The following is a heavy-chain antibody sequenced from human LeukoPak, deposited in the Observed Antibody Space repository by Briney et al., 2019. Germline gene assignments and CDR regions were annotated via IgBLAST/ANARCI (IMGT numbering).Heavy chain of an antibody. CDR1: GFTFGSYS. CDR3: AEVRSSASDI. CDR2: ISGSSSAI. D-gene: IGHD3-10*01. V-gene: IGHV3-48*02. Sequence: GGSLRLSCAASGFTFGSYSMNWVRQAPGKGLEWISYISGSSSAIYYADSVKGRFTISRDNAKNSLYLQMNSLRDEDTAVYYCAEVRSSASDIWAQGTMVTVSS. J-gene: IGHJ3*02.